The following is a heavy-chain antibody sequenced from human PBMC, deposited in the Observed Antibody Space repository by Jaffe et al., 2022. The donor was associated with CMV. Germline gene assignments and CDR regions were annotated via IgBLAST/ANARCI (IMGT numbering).Heavy chain of an antibody. CDR1: GFTFSSYG. CDR3: ARASGSLAPYFDY. Sequence: QVQLVESGGGVVQPGRSLRLSCAASGFTFSSYGMHWVRQAPGKGLEWVAVIWYDGSNKYYADSVKGRFTISRDNSKNTLYLQMNSLRAEDTAVYYCARASGSLAPYFDYWGQGTLVTVSS. D-gene: IGHD3-3*01. V-gene: IGHV3-33*01. J-gene: IGHJ4*02. CDR2: IWYDGSNK.